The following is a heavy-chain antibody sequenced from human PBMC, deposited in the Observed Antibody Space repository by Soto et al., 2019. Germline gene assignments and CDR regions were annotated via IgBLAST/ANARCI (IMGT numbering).Heavy chain of an antibody. CDR2: ISNSGST. V-gene: IGHV4-30-4*01. J-gene: IGHJ4*02. CDR1: GGSVTSDEDY. CDR3: ATESGSTYGYFDH. D-gene: IGHD5-18*01. Sequence: PSETLSLTCTVSGGSVTSDEDYWTWIRQSPGEGLEWIGYISNSGSTGYNPSLKTRLSMSVDRSKNQFTLRLTSVTAADTAVYFCATESGSTYGYFDHWGQGTQVPVSS.